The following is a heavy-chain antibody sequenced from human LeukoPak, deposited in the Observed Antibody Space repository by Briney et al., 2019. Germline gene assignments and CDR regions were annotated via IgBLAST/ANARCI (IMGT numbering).Heavy chain of an antibody. CDR3: ARLTYSSSSEGIDY. V-gene: IGHV4-39*01. D-gene: IGHD6-6*01. Sequence: SETLSLTCTVSGGSISSSSYYWGWIRQPPGKGLEWIGSIYYSGSTYYNPSLKSRVTISVDTSKNQFSLKLSSVTAADTAVYYCARLTYSSSSEGIDYWGQGILVTVSS. CDR2: IYYSGST. J-gene: IGHJ4*02. CDR1: GGSISSSSYY.